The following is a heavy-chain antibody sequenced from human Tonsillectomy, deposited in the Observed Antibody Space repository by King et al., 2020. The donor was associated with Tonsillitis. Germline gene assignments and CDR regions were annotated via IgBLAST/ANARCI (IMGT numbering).Heavy chain of an antibody. J-gene: IGHJ4*02. CDR1: GFAFSTYW. CDR2: IKKDGSEK. D-gene: IGHD2-15*01. Sequence: VQLVESGGGLVQPGGSLRLSCAASGFAFSTYWMNWVRQAPGKGLEWVAIIKKDGSEKYYVDSVKGRFTISRDNAKNSLHLQMNSLRVEDTAVYYCAGGGGYLIESLGQGTLVTVSS. V-gene: IGHV3-7*03. CDR3: AGGGGYLIES.